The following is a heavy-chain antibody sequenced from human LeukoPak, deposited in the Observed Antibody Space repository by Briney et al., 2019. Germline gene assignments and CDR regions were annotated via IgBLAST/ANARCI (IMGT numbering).Heavy chain of an antibody. Sequence: GGSLRLSCTASGFTFSSSAMHWVRQAPDKGLEWVAVISDDGNDKYYADSVKGRFTISRDNSKNTLFLQMNSLRAEDTAVYYCARSTRLQLLFDYWGQGTLVTVSS. CDR3: ARSTRLQLLFDY. V-gene: IGHV3-30*14. D-gene: IGHD5-24*01. CDR2: ISDDGNDK. CDR1: GFTFSSSA. J-gene: IGHJ4*02.